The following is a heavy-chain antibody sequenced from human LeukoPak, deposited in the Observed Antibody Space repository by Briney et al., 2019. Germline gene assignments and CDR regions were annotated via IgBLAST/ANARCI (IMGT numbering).Heavy chain of an antibody. Sequence: ASVKVSCRASGYTFTSYGISWVRQAPGQGLEWMGWISAYNGNTNYAQKLQGRVTMTTDTFTSTAYMELRSLRSDDTAVYYCARSVITIFGVVTPLYYYYMDVWGKGTTVTVSS. J-gene: IGHJ6*03. CDR2: ISAYNGNT. CDR3: ARSVITIFGVVTPLYYYYMDV. V-gene: IGHV1-18*01. D-gene: IGHD3-3*01. CDR1: GYTFTSYG.